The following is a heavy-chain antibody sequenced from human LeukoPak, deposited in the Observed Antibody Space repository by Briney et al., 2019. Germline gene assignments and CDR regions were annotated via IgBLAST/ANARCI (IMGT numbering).Heavy chain of an antibody. CDR1: GGSFSGYY. Sequence: SETPSLTCAVYGGSFSGYYCSRIRQPPGKWLEWIGEINHSGSTNYNPSLKSRVTISVDTSKNQFSLKLSSVTAADTAVYYCARGDYYGSGSYYKARGRIDYWGQGTLVTVSS. V-gene: IGHV4-34*01. CDR3: ARGDYYGSGSYYKARGRIDY. CDR2: INHSGST. D-gene: IGHD3-10*01. J-gene: IGHJ4*02.